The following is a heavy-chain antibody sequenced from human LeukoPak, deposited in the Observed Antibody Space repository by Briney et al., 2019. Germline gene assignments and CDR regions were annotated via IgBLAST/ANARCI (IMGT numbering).Heavy chain of an antibody. D-gene: IGHD3-10*01. CDR1: GFTFSSYA. CDR2: IYGTGGST. V-gene: IGHV3-23*01. CDR3: AKDGYGSGNYYYCDY. Sequence: GGSLRLSCAASGFTFSSYAMAWVRQAPGKGLEWVSAIYGTGGSTSYADSVKGRFTIPRDNSKNTLYLQMNSLTAEDTAVYYCAKDGYGSGNYYYCDYWGQGTLVTVSS. J-gene: IGHJ4*02.